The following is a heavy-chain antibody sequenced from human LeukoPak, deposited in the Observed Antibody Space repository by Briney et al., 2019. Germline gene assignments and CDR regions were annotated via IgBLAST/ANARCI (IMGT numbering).Heavy chain of an antibody. CDR1: GGSISRYY. V-gene: IGHV4-59*08. CDR3: ARHDMDVAGAGLDYFDY. Sequence: SETLSLTCTGSGGSISRYYWSWIRQPPGKGLEWIGYIYYSGSTNYNPSLKSRVTISVDTSKNQFSLKLSSVTAADTAMYYCARHDMDVAGAGLDYFDYWGQGTLVTVSS. CDR2: IYYSGST. D-gene: IGHD1-26*01. J-gene: IGHJ4*02.